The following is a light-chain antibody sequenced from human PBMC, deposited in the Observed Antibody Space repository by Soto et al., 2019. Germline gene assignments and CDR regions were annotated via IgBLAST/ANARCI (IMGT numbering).Light chain of an antibody. J-gene: IGKJ1*01. CDR2: AAS. Sequence: DIQMTQSPSSPSSSFGDRVTITWGASQSISGYLNWYQQKPGKAPKLLSYAASSLQSGVPSRFSGSGSGTDFTLTISSLKNEDFATYYCQQSYSTIWTFGQGTKVDIK. CDR3: QQSYSTIWT. V-gene: IGKV1-39*01. CDR1: QSISGY.